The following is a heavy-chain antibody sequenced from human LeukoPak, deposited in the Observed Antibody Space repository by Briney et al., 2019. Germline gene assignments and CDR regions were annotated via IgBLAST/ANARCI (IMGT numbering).Heavy chain of an antibody. V-gene: IGHV4-34*01. CDR1: GGSFSGYY. CDR2: INHSGST. Sequence: SETLSLTCAVYGGSFSGYYWSWIRQPPGKGLEWIGEINHSGSTNYNPSLKSRVTISVDTSKNQFTLKVSSVTAADTAVYYCARERSYCSGGSCYSGWFDPWGQGTLVTVSS. J-gene: IGHJ5*02. D-gene: IGHD2-15*01. CDR3: ARERSYCSGGSCYSGWFDP.